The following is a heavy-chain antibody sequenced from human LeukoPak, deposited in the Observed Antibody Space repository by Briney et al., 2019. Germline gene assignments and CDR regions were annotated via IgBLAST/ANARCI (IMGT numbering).Heavy chain of an antibody. V-gene: IGHV4-39*07. CDR1: GGSISSSSYY. D-gene: IGHD3-10*01. CDR2: IFYSGST. J-gene: IGHJ5*02. CDR3: AREVMVRGVIMRNYGWFDP. Sequence: PSETLSLTCTVSGGSISSSSYYWGWIRQPPGKGLEWIGSIFYSGSTNYNPSLKSRVTISVDTSKNQFSLKLSSVTAADTAVYYCAREVMVRGVIMRNYGWFDPWGQGTLVTVSS.